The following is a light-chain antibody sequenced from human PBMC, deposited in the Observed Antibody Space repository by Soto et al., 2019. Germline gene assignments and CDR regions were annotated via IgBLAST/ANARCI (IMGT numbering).Light chain of an antibody. CDR2: GVT. CDR3: SSFTSNRIDV. CDR1: HNDIGTYDY. V-gene: IGLV2-14*03. J-gene: IGLJ1*01. Sequence: QSALTQPTSVSGSPGQSITISCTGNHNDIGTYDYVSWYQQHPGRAPRLLIHGVTTRPSGISDRFSASKSGLTASLTISGLQPEDEADYYCSSFTSNRIDVFGPGTKATVL.